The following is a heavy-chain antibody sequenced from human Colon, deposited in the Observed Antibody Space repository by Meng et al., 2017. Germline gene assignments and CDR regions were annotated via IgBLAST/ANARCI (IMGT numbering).Heavy chain of an antibody. V-gene: IGHV3-23*01. CDR3: AKDRQSYNGGWDAFDV. CDR2: IGGGGKDK. J-gene: IGHJ3*01. Sequence: GESLKISCVASGFSFSTYAMNWVRQAPGKGPEWVSGIGGGGKDKLYADSVKGRFTISRDDSKNTYFLQMNDLRAEDTALYYCAKDRQSYNGGWDAFDVWGPGTMVTVSS. D-gene: IGHD6-25*01. CDR1: GFSFSTYA.